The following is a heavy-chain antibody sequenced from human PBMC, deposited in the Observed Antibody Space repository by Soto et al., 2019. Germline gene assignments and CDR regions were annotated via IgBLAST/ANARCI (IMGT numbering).Heavy chain of an antibody. D-gene: IGHD3-10*01. CDR1: GGSISSYY. J-gene: IGHJ4*02. CDR3: AVYSYYGSGSYYTPGKGVEYFDY. CDR2: IYYSGST. V-gene: IGHV4-59*01. Sequence: SETLSLTCTVSGGSISSYYWSWIRQPPGKGLEWIGYIYYSGSTNYNPSLKSRVTISVDTYKNQFSLKLSSVTAADTAVYYCAVYSYYGSGSYYTPGKGVEYFDYWGQGTLVTVSS.